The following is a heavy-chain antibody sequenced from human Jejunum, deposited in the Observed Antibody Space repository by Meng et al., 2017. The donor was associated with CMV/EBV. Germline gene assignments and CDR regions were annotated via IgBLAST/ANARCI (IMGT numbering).Heavy chain of an antibody. J-gene: IGHJ4*02. CDR3: AGSRPGGGACDY. V-gene: IGHV4-4*07. CDR1: GASSKNYN. CDR2: IQVIGHT. Sequence: ESGQGLVKPSETLSLTCFFSGASSKNYNWNWVRQPAGQGLEWIGLIQVIGHTVYNPSLKSRVTVSLDASKSQFSLTLNSVTAADTATYYCAGSRPGGGACDYWGQGILVTVSS. D-gene: IGHD3-16*01.